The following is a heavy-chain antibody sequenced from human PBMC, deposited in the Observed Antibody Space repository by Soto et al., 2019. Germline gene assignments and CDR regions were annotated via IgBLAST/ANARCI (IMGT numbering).Heavy chain of an antibody. D-gene: IGHD2-15*01. CDR1: GFTFSSYW. V-gene: IGHV3-74*01. CDR2: INSDGSST. CDR3: VRTSLVVAAATREDY. J-gene: IGHJ4*02. Sequence: EVQLVESGGGLVQPGGSLRLSCAASGFTFSSYWMHWVRQAPGKGLVWVSRINSDGSSTSYADSVKGRFTISRDNAKNTLYLQMNSLRAEDKAVSYCVRTSLVVAAATREDYWGQGSLVTVSS.